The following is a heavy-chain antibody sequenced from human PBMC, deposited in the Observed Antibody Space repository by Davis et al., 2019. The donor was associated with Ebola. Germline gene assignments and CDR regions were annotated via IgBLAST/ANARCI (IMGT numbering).Heavy chain of an antibody. J-gene: IGHJ2*01. Sequence: HTGGSLRLSCAASGFTFSSYWMHWVRQAPGKGLVWVSRINSDGSSTSYADSVKGRFTISRDNAKNTLYLQMNSLRAEDTAVYYCTRETRQDWYFDLWGRGTLVTVSS. D-gene: IGHD1-14*01. V-gene: IGHV3-74*01. CDR3: TRETRQDWYFDL. CDR2: INSDGSST. CDR1: GFTFSSYW.